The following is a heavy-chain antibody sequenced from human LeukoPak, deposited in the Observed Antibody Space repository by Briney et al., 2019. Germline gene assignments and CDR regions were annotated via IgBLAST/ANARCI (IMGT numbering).Heavy chain of an antibody. D-gene: IGHD3-10*01. Sequence: GGSLGLSCAASGFTFSNAWMSWVRQAPGKGLEWVGRIKSKTDGGTTDYAAPVKGRFTISRDDSKNTLYLQMNSLKTEDTAVYYCTTAYVLLWFGELLPHTFDYWGQGTLVTVSS. CDR2: IKSKTDGGTT. V-gene: IGHV3-15*01. CDR1: GFTFSNAW. J-gene: IGHJ4*02. CDR3: TTAYVLLWFGELLPHTFDY.